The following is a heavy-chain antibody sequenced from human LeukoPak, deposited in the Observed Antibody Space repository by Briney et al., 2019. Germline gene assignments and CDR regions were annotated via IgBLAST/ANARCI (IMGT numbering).Heavy chain of an antibody. CDR1: GYSISSGYY. CDR3: ARTLGDYGSGSYYY. Sequence: SETLSLTCTVSGYSISSGYYWGWIRQPPGKGLEWIGSIYHSGSTYYNPSPKSRVTISVDTSKNQFSLKLSSVTAADTAVYYCARTLGDYGSGSYYYWGQGTLVTVSS. V-gene: IGHV4-38-2*02. D-gene: IGHD3-10*01. CDR2: IYHSGST. J-gene: IGHJ4*02.